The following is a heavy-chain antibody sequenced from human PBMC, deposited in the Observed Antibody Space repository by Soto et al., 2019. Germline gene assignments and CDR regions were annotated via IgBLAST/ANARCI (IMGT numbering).Heavy chain of an antibody. J-gene: IGHJ4*02. CDR2: IYYSGST. CDR3: AISRDGYKFDY. Sequence: SETLSLTCTVSGGSISSYYWSWIRQPPGKGLEWIGYIYYSGSTDYNPSLKSRVTISVDTSKNQFSLKLSSVTAADTAVYYCAISRDGYKFDYWGQGTLVTVSS. V-gene: IGHV4-59*08. D-gene: IGHD5-12*01. CDR1: GGSISSYY.